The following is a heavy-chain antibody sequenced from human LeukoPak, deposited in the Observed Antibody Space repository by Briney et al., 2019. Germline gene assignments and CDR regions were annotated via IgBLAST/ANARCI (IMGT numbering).Heavy chain of an antibody. V-gene: IGHV1-2*02. CDR1: GYTFTGYY. J-gene: IGHJ6*04. D-gene: IGHD6-13*01. Sequence: ASVKVSCKASGYTFTGYYIHWVRQAPGQGLEWMGWIDPKSDVTNYAQKFQGRVAMTRDTSISTAYMELSRLRSDDTAVYYCARGGQQPVWGKGTTVTISS. CDR2: IDPKSDVT. CDR3: ARGGQQPV.